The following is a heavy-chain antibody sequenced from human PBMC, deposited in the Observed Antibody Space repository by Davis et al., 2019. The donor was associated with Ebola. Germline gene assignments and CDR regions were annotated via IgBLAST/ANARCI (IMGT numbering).Heavy chain of an antibody. Sequence: SETLSLTCTVSGGSISSSSYYWGWIRQPPGKGLEWIGSIYYSGSTYYNPSLKSRLTISVDTSKSQFSLKLSSVTVADTAMYYCARLTTVTTRWGAFDIWGQGTLVTVSS. D-gene: IGHD4-17*01. CDR2: IYYSGST. CDR3: ARLTTVTTRWGAFDI. V-gene: IGHV4-39*07. CDR1: GGSISSSSYY. J-gene: IGHJ3*02.